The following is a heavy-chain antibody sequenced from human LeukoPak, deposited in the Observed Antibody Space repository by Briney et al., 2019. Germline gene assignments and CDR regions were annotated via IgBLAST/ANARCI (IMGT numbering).Heavy chain of an antibody. CDR2: IYTSGST. CDR1: GGSISSYY. D-gene: IGHD1-7*01. CDR3: GTGTSFCADY. J-gene: IGHJ4*02. V-gene: IGHV4-4*09. Sequence: SETLSLTCIVSGGSISSYYWSWIRQPPGKGLEWIGYIYTSGSTNYNPSLKSRVTISVDTSKNQFSLKLSSVTAADTAVYYCGTGTSFCADYWGQGTLVTVSS.